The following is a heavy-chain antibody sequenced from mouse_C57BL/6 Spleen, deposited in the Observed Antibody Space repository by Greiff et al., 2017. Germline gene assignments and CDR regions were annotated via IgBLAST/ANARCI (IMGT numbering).Heavy chain of an antibody. CDR3: ARIGTTVVALYYYAMDY. D-gene: IGHD1-1*01. Sequence: VQLQQSGPELVKPGASVKIPCKASGYTFTDYNMDWVKQSHGKSLEWIGDINPNNGGTIYNQKFKGKATLTVDKSSSTAYMELRSLTSEDTAVYYCARIGTTVVALYYYAMDYWGQGTSVTVSS. CDR1: GYTFTDYN. V-gene: IGHV1-18*01. CDR2: INPNNGGT. J-gene: IGHJ4*01.